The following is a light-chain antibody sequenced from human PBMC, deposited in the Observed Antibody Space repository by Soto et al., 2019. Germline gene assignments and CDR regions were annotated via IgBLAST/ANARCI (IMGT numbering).Light chain of an antibody. V-gene: IGLV2-14*01. J-gene: IGLJ2*01. CDR3: SSYTSSSTLVV. CDR2: EVT. Sequence: QSVLTQPASVSGSPGQSITISCTGTSSDVGGYNYVSWYQQHPGNAPKLMIYEVTNRPSGVSHRFSGSKSGNTASLTISGLQAEDEADYYCSSYTSSSTLVVFGGGTKVTVL. CDR1: SSDVGGYNY.